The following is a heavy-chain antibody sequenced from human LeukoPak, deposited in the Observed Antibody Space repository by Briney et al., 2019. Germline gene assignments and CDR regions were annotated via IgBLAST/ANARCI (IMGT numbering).Heavy chain of an antibody. J-gene: IGHJ4*02. CDR1: GFTFDDYA. V-gene: IGHV3-9*01. D-gene: IGHD3-16*01. Sequence: GGSLRLSCAVSGFTFDDYAMHWVRQAPGKGLEWVSGINWNSGIIVYVDSVKGRFTISRDNAKSSLYLQMNSLRAEDTAFYYCAKDRGATMITTREFDSWGQGTLVTVSS. CDR3: AKDRGATMITTREFDS. CDR2: INWNSGII.